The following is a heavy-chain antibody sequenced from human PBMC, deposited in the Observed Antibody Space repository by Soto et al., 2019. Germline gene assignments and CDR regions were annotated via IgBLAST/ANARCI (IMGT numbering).Heavy chain of an antibody. CDR2: IYPEDSET. J-gene: IGHJ5*02. CDR1: GYSFTSYW. Sequence: GESLKISCQGSGYSFTSYWIVWVRHMPGKGLEWMGIIYPEDSETTYSPSFEGQVTISADKSISTAYLQWSTLKPSDTATYYCAISRSFRFQQSTRFDPWGQGTLVTVPS. CDR3: AISRSFRFQQSTRFDP. V-gene: IGHV5-51*01. D-gene: IGHD2-21*01.